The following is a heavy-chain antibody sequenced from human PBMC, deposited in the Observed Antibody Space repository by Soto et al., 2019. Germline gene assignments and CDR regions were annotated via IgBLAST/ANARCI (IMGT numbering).Heavy chain of an antibody. CDR1: GGSFSNYY. J-gene: IGHJ6*02. Sequence: SETLSLTCAIYGGSFSNYYWNWIRQPPGKGLEWMGKINHNGSTNYSPSLKSRLTISVDTSKNQFSLKLISVTAADTAVYFCGRGRGSSNPWGYYYSGMDVWGQGTTATVSS. V-gene: IGHV4-34*01. CDR3: GRGRGSSNPWGYYYSGMDV. D-gene: IGHD7-27*01. CDR2: INHNGST.